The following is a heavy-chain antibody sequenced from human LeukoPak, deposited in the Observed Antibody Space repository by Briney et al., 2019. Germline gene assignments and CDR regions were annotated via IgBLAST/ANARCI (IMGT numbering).Heavy chain of an antibody. CDR2: ISYDGSNK. D-gene: IGHD2-2*01. Sequence: GGSLRLSCAASGFTFSTYGMHWVRQAPGKGLEWVAVISYDGSNKNYADSVKGRFAISRDNSRNTLDLQMNSLRPEDTAVYYCAKSGYQLLAGNWFDPWGQGTLVTVSS. CDR3: AKSGYQLLAGNWFDP. CDR1: GFTFSTYG. V-gene: IGHV3-30*18. J-gene: IGHJ5*02.